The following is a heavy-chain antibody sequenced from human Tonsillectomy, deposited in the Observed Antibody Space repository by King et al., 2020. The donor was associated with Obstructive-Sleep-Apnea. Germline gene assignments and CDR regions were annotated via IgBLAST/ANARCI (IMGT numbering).Heavy chain of an antibody. Sequence: VQLVESGGGLVQPGGSLRLSCAASGFTFRMYAMSWVRQAPGKGLEWVSSISDSGGRTYYAESVKGRFTISRDNSKNTLYLQMNSLRAEDTAVYYRAKVWGDYEGVDYWGQGTLVTVSS. J-gene: IGHJ4*02. V-gene: IGHV3-23*04. CDR3: AKVWGDYEGVDY. CDR1: GFTFRMYA. D-gene: IGHD4-17*01. CDR2: ISDSGGRT.